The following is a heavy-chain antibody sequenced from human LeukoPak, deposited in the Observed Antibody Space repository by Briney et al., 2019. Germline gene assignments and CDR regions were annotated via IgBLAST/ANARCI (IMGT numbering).Heavy chain of an antibody. CDR2: INPSGGST. J-gene: IGHJ3*02. CDR1: GYTFTSYY. D-gene: IGHD3-10*01. CDR3: VRDARGAAADDAFDI. V-gene: IGHV1-46*01. Sequence: ASVKVSCKASGYTFTSYYMHWVRQAPGQGLEWMGIINPSGGSTSYAQKFQGRVTMTRDTSTSTVYMELSSLTSEDTAVYYCVRDARGAAADDAFDIWGQGTMVTVSS.